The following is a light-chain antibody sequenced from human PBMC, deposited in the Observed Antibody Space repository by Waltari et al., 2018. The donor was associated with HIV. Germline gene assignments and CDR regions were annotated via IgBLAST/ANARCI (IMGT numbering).Light chain of an antibody. CDR3: QQYGSSLPIT. CDR2: GTS. J-gene: IGKJ5*01. Sequence: EIVLTQSPGTLSLSPGERATLSCRARQSVSSKYLAWYQQKPGQPPRLLIYGTSSMSTGIPDRFSGSGSGTDFTLTISRLEPEDFTVYYCQQYGSSLPITFGQGTRLEIK. CDR1: QSVSSKY. V-gene: IGKV3-20*01.